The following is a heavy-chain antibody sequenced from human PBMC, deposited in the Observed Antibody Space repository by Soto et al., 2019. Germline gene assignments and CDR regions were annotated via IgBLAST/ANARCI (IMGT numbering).Heavy chain of an antibody. Sequence: EVQLLESGGDLVQPGGSLRLSCAASGFTFNSFAMTWIRQAPGKGLEWVSGVSASGGDTYYSDSVKGRFTVSRDNSKNTLYLPMNSMRVEDTALYYCAKDRYFASGSYDYWGQGTLVTVSS. CDR3: AKDRYFASGSYDY. V-gene: IGHV3-23*01. D-gene: IGHD3-10*01. CDR1: GFTFNSFA. J-gene: IGHJ4*02. CDR2: VSASGGDT.